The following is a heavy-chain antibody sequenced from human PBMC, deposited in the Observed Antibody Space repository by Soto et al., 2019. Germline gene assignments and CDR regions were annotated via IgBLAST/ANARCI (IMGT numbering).Heavy chain of an antibody. V-gene: IGHV3-7*01. CDR1: EFTFSSYW. D-gene: IGHD3-3*01. J-gene: IGHJ4*02. CDR2: IKQDGSEK. CDR3: AREYYDCWSGYKFFDY. Sequence: PGGSLRLSCAASEFTFSSYWMSWVRQAPGKGLEWVANIKQDGSEKYYVDSVKGRFTISRDNAKNSLYLQMNSLRAEDTAVYYCAREYYDCWSGYKFFDYWGQGTLVTVSS.